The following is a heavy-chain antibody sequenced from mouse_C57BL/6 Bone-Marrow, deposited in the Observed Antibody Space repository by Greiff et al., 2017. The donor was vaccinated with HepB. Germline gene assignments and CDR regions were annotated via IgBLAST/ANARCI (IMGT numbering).Heavy chain of an antibody. CDR3: ASLYYYGSSPFAY. CDR1: GYTFTSYW. CDR2: IYPGSGST. V-gene: IGHV1-55*01. J-gene: IGHJ3*01. D-gene: IGHD1-1*01. Sequence: VQLQQPGAELVKPGASVKMSCKASGYTFTSYWITWVTQRPGQGLEWIGDIYPGSGSTNYNEKFKSKATLTVDTSSSTAYMQLSSLTSEDSAVYYCASLYYYGSSPFAYWGRGTLVTVSA.